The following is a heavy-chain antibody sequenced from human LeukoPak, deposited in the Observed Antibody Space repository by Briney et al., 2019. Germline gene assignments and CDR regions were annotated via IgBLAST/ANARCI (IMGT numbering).Heavy chain of an antibody. Sequence: GGSLRLSCAASGFTFSSYSMNWVRQAPGEGVEWVTSISSSRSYIYYADSVKGRFTISRDNAKNSLYLQMNSMRAEDTAAYYCARDVQAYCSSTSCHPYYFDYWGQGTLVTVSS. CDR1: GFTFSSYS. J-gene: IGHJ4*02. D-gene: IGHD2-2*01. CDR2: ISSSRSYI. V-gene: IGHV3-21*01. CDR3: ARDVQAYCSSTSCHPYYFDY.